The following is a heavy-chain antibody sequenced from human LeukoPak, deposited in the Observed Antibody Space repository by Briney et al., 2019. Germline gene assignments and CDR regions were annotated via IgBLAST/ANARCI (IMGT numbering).Heavy chain of an antibody. CDR2: IIPIFGTA. J-gene: IGHJ4*02. D-gene: IGHD5-24*01. V-gene: IGHV1-69*05. Sequence: SVKVSCKASGYTFTGYYVHWVRQVPGQGLEWMGGIIPIFGTANYAQKFQGRVTITTDESTSTAYMELSSLRSEDTAVYYCARVPSRDGYPDYWGQGTLVTVSS. CDR1: GYTFTGYY. CDR3: ARVPSRDGYPDY.